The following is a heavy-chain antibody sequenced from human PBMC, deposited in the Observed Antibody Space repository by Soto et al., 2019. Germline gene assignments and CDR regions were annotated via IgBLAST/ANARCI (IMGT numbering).Heavy chain of an antibody. V-gene: IGHV1-18*01. CDR3: ARGYSYGPPTDD. Sequence: XSVKGSCTASGSTFTSYGVGLVRQAPGQGLEWMGWISAYNGNTNYAQKLQGRVTMTTDTSTSTAYMELRSLRSDDTAVYYCARGYSYGPPTDDWGQGTLVTVSS. CDR1: GSTFTSYG. CDR2: ISAYNGNT. J-gene: IGHJ4*02. D-gene: IGHD5-18*01.